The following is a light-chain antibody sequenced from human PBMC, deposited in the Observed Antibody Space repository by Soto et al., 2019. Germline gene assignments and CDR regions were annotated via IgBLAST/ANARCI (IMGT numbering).Light chain of an antibody. CDR1: QSINVY. CDR3: QQRSNWQIT. Sequence: EIVLTQSPATLSLFPGERATLSCRASQSINVYLAWYQQKPGQAPRLLIYDASNRATGIPARFSGSGSGTDFTLTISSLEPEDFAVYYCQQRSNWQITFGQGTRLEIK. CDR2: DAS. V-gene: IGKV3-11*01. J-gene: IGKJ5*01.